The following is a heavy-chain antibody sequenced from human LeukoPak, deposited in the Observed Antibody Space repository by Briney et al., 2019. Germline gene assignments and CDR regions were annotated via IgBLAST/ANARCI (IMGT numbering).Heavy chain of an antibody. Sequence: SETLSLTCTVSGYSISSGYYWGWIRQPPGKGLEWIGSLYHSGSTFYNPSLKSRVTTSVDTSKNQFSLKLSSVTAADTAVYYCARDRYGAFDIWGQGTMVTVSS. D-gene: IGHD3-16*02. CDR3: ARDRYGAFDI. CDR2: LYHSGST. CDR1: GYSISSGYY. J-gene: IGHJ3*02. V-gene: IGHV4-38-2*02.